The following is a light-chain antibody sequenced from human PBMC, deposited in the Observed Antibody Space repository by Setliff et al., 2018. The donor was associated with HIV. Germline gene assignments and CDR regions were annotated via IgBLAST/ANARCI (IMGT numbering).Light chain of an antibody. CDR2: DVT. CDR1: SSDVGGYNY. V-gene: IGLV2-14*03. CDR3: SSYTSNNSGA. Sequence: QSVLTQPASVSGSPGQSITISCTGTSSDVGGYNYVSWYQQHPGKAPKLMIYDVTNRPSGVSNRFSGSNSGSTASLTISGLQAEDEADYYCSSYTSNNSGAFGTGTKVTVL. J-gene: IGLJ1*01.